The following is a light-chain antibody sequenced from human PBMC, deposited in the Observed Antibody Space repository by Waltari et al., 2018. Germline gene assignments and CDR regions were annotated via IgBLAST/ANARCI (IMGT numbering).Light chain of an antibody. CDR2: AAS. CDR1: RAIRND. J-gene: IGKJ4*01. V-gene: IGKV1-17*01. CDR3: LQHNTYPLT. Sequence: DIQMTQSPSSLSASVGDRVIITCLASRAIRNDLAWYQQRPGEVPKRLIFAASNLQSGAPSRFSGWGSETEFTLTISSLQPEDFATYYCLQHNTYPLTFGGGTKVEFK.